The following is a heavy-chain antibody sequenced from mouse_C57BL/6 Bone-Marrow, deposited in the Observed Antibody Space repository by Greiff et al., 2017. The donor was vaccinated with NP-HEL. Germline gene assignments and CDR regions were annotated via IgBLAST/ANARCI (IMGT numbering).Heavy chain of an antibody. CDR1: GYTFTSYW. J-gene: IGHJ4*01. Sequence: VQLQQPGAELVRPGTSVKFSCKASGYTFTSYWMHWVKQRPGQGLEWIGVIDPSDSYTNYNQKFKGKATLTVDTSSSTAYMQLSSLTSEDSAVYYCARPYLDYWGQGTSVTVSS. D-gene: IGHD2-10*01. V-gene: IGHV1-59*01. CDR3: ARPYLDY. CDR2: IDPSDSYT.